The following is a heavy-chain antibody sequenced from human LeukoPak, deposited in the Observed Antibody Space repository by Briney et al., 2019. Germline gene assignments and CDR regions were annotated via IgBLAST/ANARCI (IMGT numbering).Heavy chain of an antibody. V-gene: IGHV1-46*01. CDR1: GYTFTNYY. J-gene: IGHJ4*02. Sequence: ASVTVSCKASGYTFTNYYIHWVRQAPGQGLEWMGIINPSGGSTSYAQKFQDRITMTRDTSTSIVYMNLSSLRAEDTAVYYCVRDLGGRSGHWGQGTLVTVSS. CDR2: INPSGGST. CDR3: VRDLGGRSGH. D-gene: IGHD1-26*01.